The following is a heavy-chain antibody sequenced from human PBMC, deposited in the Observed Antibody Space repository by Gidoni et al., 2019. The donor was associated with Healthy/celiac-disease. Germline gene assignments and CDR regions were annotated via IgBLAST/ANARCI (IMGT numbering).Heavy chain of an antibody. V-gene: IGHV4-30-2*01. D-gene: IGHD6-6*01. CDR3: ARASYIAARPGYFDY. CDR1: GGSISSGGYS. Sequence: QLQLQESGSGLVKPSQTLSLTCAVSGGSISSGGYSWSWIRQPPGKGLEWIGYIYHSGSTYYNPSLKSRVTISVDRSKNQFSLKLSSVTAADTAVYYCARASYIAARPGYFDYWGQGTLVTVSS. J-gene: IGHJ4*02. CDR2: IYHSGST.